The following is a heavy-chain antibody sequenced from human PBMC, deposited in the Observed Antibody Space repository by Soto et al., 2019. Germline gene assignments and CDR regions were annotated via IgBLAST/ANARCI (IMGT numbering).Heavy chain of an antibody. CDR3: AKAKRITMIVVVLYFDY. D-gene: IGHD3-22*01. CDR2: ISGSGGST. V-gene: IGHV3-23*01. Sequence: PGGSLRLSCAASGFTFSSYAMSWVRQAPGKGLEWVSAISGSGGSTYYADSVKGRFTISRDNSKNTLNLQMNSPRAEDTAVYYCAKAKRITMIVVVLYFDYWGQGTLVTVSS. J-gene: IGHJ4*02. CDR1: GFTFSSYA.